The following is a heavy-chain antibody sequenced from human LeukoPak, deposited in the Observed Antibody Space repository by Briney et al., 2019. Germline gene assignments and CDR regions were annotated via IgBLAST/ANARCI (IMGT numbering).Heavy chain of an antibody. CDR3: ARGSGDYEVTDY. Sequence: PGGSLRLPCAASGFTFSNYYMSWIRQAPGKGLEWISYISTSGSTIYYADSVKGRFTISRDNAKNSLYLQMNSLRAEDTAVYYCARGSGDYEVTDYWGQGTLVTVSS. CDR2: ISTSGSTI. V-gene: IGHV3-11*04. D-gene: IGHD4-17*01. J-gene: IGHJ4*02. CDR1: GFTFSNYY.